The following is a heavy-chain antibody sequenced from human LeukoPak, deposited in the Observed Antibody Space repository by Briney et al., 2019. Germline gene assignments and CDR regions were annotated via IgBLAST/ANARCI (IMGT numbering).Heavy chain of an antibody. J-gene: IGHJ6*03. CDR3: ARGRVSSSTWYSTYYYYFYMDV. D-gene: IGHD1-1*01. CDR2: IYYSGST. Sequence: SETLSLTCTVSGGSISSYYWSWIRQPPGKGLEWIGYIYYSGSTNYNPSLKRRVTISVAPSKHQFSLRLRSVTAADTAVYFCARGRVSSSTWYSTYYYYFYMDVWGKGTTVTVSS. CDR1: GGSISSYY. V-gene: IGHV4-59*01.